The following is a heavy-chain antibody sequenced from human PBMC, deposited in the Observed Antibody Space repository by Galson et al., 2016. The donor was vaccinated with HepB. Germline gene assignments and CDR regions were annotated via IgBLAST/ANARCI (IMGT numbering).Heavy chain of an antibody. D-gene: IGHD3-10*01. J-gene: IGHJ6*02. CDR3: VRDWPSNYYGMDV. CDR2: ITSSGNYI. Sequence: SLRLSCAASGFTFSFYSMNWVRQAPGKGLEWVSSITSSGNYIYYANSVKGRFTISRDNGKNSVDLQMNSLRVEDTAVYYCVRDWPSNYYGMDVWGQGTTVTVSS. V-gene: IGHV3-21*01. CDR1: GFTFSFYS.